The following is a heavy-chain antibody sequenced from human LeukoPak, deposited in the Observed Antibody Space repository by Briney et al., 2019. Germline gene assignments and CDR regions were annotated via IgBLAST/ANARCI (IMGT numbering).Heavy chain of an antibody. CDR1: GDSVSSNSAA. CDR2: TYYRSKWYN. Sequence: SQTLSLTCAISGDSVSSNSAAWNWIRQSPSRGLEWLGRTYYRSKWYNDYAVSVKSRITINPDTSKNQFSLQLNSVTPEDTAVYYCARGGGGHGSIAARRVCYYYYMDVWGKGTTVTVSS. CDR3: ARGGGGHGSIAARRVCYYYYMDV. V-gene: IGHV6-1*01. D-gene: IGHD6-6*01. J-gene: IGHJ6*03.